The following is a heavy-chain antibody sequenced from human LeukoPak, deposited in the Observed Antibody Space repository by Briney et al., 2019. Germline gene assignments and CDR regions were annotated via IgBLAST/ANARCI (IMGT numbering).Heavy chain of an antibody. Sequence: SETLSLTCALYGAFFSVYYWSWIRQPPGKGLEWIGEINHSGSTNYNPSLKSRVTISVDTSKNQFSLNLSSVTAEDTAVYYCAKDSVCRNFDWPSHYSGQGTLVTVSS. CDR2: INHSGST. J-gene: IGHJ4*02. D-gene: IGHD3-9*01. V-gene: IGHV4-34*01. CDR1: GAFFSVYY. CDR3: AKDSVCRNFDWPSHY.